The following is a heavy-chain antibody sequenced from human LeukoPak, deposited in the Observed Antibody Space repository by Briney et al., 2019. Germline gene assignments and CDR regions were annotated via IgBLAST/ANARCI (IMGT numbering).Heavy chain of an antibody. CDR2: ISSSSSTI. J-gene: IGHJ4*02. CDR3: ARDPEWLLGYYFDY. Sequence: PGGSLRLSCAASGFTFSSYSMNWVRQAPGKGLDWVSYISSSSSTIYYADSVKGRFTISRDNAKNSLYLQMNSLRAEDTAVYYCARDPEWLLGYYFDYWGQGTLVTVSS. CDR1: GFTFSSYS. V-gene: IGHV3-48*01. D-gene: IGHD6-19*01.